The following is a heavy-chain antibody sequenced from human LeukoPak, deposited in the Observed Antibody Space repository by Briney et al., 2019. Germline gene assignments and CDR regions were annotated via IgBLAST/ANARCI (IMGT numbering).Heavy chain of an antibody. Sequence: SETLSLTCTVSGGSISSISYYWGWLRQAPGKGLEWLGYIYYTGNTNIHPALKTRLTRSLDPSKNQFSLRLSSVTAADTAIYYCARRMTVSATNGFDPWGQGTLVTVSS. CDR3: ARRMTVSATNGFDP. CDR1: GGSISSISYY. J-gene: IGHJ5*02. CDR2: IYYTGNT. D-gene: IGHD5/OR15-5a*01. V-gene: IGHV4-61*05.